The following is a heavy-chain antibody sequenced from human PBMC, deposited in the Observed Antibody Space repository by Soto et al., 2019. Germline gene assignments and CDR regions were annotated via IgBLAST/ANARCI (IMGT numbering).Heavy chain of an antibody. Sequence: EVQLVESGGGLVQPGGSLRISCAASGFTFSNYWMYWVRKVPGKGLVWVSRIAADGSNTAYADSVEGRFSISRDNAKNTLYLQMNRLRPDDPARYYFEKNRGPFLRDGLDYWGQGTLVTVSS. D-gene: IGHD1-1*01. V-gene: IGHV3-74*01. CDR1: GFTFSNYW. CDR2: IAADGSNT. J-gene: IGHJ1*01. CDR3: EKNRGPFLRDGLDY.